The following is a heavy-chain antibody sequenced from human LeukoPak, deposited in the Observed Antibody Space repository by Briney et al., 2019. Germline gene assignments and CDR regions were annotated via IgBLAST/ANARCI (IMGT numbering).Heavy chain of an antibody. CDR3: AKDRKVLDGYSSGWEPFDY. V-gene: IGHV3-23*01. CDR2: ISGSGGST. D-gene: IGHD6-19*01. J-gene: IGHJ4*02. CDR1: GFTFSSYA. Sequence: PGGSLRLSCAASGFTFSSYAMSWVRQAPGKGLEWVSAISGSGGSTYYADSVKGRFTISRDNSKNTLYLQMNSLRAEDTAVYYCAKDRKVLDGYSSGWEPFDYWGQGTLVTVSS.